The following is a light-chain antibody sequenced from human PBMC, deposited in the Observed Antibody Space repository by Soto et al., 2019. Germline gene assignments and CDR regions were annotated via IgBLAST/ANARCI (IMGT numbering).Light chain of an antibody. Sequence: EIVLTQSPGTLSLSPGERATLSCRASQSVSFSYLAWYQQKPGQAPRLLIYGASSRDTGIPDRFSGSGSGTDFTLTISRLEPEDFAVYYCQQYGSSQSFGQGTKVEIK. CDR2: GAS. V-gene: IGKV3-20*01. J-gene: IGKJ1*01. CDR3: QQYGSSQS. CDR1: QSVSFSY.